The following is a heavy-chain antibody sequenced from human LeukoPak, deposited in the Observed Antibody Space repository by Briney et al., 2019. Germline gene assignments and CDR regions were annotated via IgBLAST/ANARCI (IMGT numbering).Heavy chain of an antibody. Sequence: SETLSLTCAVHGGSFSGYYWSWIRQPPGKGLGWIGEINHSGSTNYNPSLKSRVTISVDTSKNQFSLKLSSVTAADTAVYYCARGAGGWLQLVLPFDYWGQGTLVTVSS. V-gene: IGHV4-34*01. CDR1: GGSFSGYY. CDR2: INHSGST. CDR3: ARGAGGWLQLVLPFDY. D-gene: IGHD5-12*01. J-gene: IGHJ4*02.